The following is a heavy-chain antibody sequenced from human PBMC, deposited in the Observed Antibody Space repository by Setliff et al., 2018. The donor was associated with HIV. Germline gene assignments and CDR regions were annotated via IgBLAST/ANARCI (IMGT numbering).Heavy chain of an antibody. V-gene: IGHV4-38-2*02. CDR1: GDSISNYY. D-gene: IGHD2-15*01. CDR2: TYHSGTT. J-gene: IGHJ2*01. CDR3: ARDLIGYCSGGSCNTGLDWYFDL. Sequence: SETLSLTCTVSGDSISNYYWSWIRQPPEKGLEWIGSTYHSGTTYYNPSLKSRVTISADTSNNQVYLKLSSVTAADTAVYYCARDLIGYCSGGSCNTGLDWYFDLWGRGTLVTVSS.